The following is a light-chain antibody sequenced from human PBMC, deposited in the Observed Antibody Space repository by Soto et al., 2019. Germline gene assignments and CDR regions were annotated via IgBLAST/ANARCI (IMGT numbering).Light chain of an antibody. CDR3: QQYNSYSYT. V-gene: IGKV1-5*03. Sequence: DIQMTQSPSTLSASVGDRVTMTGRASQSISSWLAWYQQKPGKAPKLLIYKASSLESGVPSRFSGSGSGTEFTLTISSLQPDDFATYYCQQYNSYSYTFGQGTKVDIK. J-gene: IGKJ2*01. CDR1: QSISSW. CDR2: KAS.